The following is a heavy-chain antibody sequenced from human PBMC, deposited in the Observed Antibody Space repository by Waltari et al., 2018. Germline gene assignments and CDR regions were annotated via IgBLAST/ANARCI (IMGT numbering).Heavy chain of an antibody. CDR2: IFGDGAT. J-gene: IGHJ4*02. CDR1: GFSVSRIY. D-gene: IGHD3-10*01. V-gene: IGHV3-53*01. CDR3: AGAGGGWTGIDF. Sequence: EVRLVESGGGLIQPGQSLRLSCAASGFSVSRIYLTWVRQAPGKGVEWVSIIFGDGATYYADFVKGRFNISRDHDENTLNLQKNNLTVEGTAVYFCAGAGGGWTGIDFWGQGTLVTVSS.